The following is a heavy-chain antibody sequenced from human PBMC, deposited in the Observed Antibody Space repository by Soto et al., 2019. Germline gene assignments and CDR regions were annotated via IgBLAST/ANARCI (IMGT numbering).Heavy chain of an antibody. D-gene: IGHD2-21*02. CDR2: IYHSGST. CDR1: SYSMSSGYY. J-gene: IGHJ3*01. V-gene: IGHV4-38-2*02. Sequence: PSERMSLACAVCSYSMSSGYYGGWIRQAPGRGLEWIGSIYHSGSTYYNPSLKSRVTISVDTSKNQFSLKLSSVTAADTAVYYCARDDIVVVTDWGQGTMVTVSS. CDR3: ARDDIVVVTD.